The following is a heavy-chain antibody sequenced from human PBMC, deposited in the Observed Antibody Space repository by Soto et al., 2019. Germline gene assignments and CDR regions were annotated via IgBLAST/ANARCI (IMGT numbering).Heavy chain of an antibody. CDR2: IYYSGST. D-gene: IGHD3-10*01. J-gene: IGHJ4*02. V-gene: IGHV4-59*01. Sequence: SETLSLTCTVSGGSISSYYWSWIRQPPGKGLEWIGYIYYSGSTNYNPSLKSRVTISVDTSKNQFSLKLSSVTAADTAVYYCARGIRAMVRGFIIYYWGQETL. CDR1: GGSISSYY. CDR3: ARGIRAMVRGFIIYY.